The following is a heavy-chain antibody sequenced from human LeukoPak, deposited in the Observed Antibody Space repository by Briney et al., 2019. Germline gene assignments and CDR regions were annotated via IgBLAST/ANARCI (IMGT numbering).Heavy chain of an antibody. CDR1: GGSFSGYY. V-gene: IGHV4-34*01. CDR3: ARAGGYSYGYGYYYMDV. Sequence: PSETLSLTCAVYGGSFSGYYWSWIRQPPGKGLEWIGEINHSGSTNYNPSLKSRVTISVDTPKNQFSLKLSSVTAADTAVYYCARAGGYSYGYGYYYMDVWGKGTTVTVSS. J-gene: IGHJ6*03. CDR2: INHSGST. D-gene: IGHD5-18*01.